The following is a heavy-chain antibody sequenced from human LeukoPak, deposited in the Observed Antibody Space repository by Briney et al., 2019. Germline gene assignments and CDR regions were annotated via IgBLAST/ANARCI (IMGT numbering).Heavy chain of an antibody. CDR3: ARYPLSRIAAAGFDY. D-gene: IGHD6-13*01. CDR1: GGSISSGGYY. J-gene: IGHJ4*02. Sequence: SETLSLTCTVSGGSISSGGYYWSWIRQPPGKGLEWIGYIYHSGSTYYNPSLKSRVTISVDRSKNQFSLKLSSVTAADTAVYYCARYPLSRIAAAGFDYWGQGTLVTVSS. V-gene: IGHV4-30-2*01. CDR2: IYHSGST.